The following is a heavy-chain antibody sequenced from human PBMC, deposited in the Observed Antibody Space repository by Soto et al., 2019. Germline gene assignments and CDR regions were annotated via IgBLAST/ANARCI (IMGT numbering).Heavy chain of an antibody. CDR1: GGSISSSNW. CDR2: IYHSGST. V-gene: IGHV4-4*02. D-gene: IGHD6-13*01. J-gene: IGHJ6*02. CDR3: ARLKSDSSSWNLYYYYGMDV. Sequence: SETLSLTCAVSGGSISSSNWWSWVRQPPGKGLEWIGEIYHSGSTNYNPSLKSRVTISVDTSKNQFSLKLSSVTAADTAVYYCARLKSDSSSWNLYYYYGMDVWGQGTTVTVSS.